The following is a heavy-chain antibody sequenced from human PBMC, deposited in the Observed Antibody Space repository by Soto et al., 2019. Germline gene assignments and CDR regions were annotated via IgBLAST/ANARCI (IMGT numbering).Heavy chain of an antibody. V-gene: IGHV3-23*01. CDR2: ISDSGGRT. Sequence: PGGSLRLSCVASGFTFTSYAMSWVRQAPGKGLEWVSGISDSGGRTDYADSVKGRFTISRDNSKNTLYLQMNSLKAEDTAIYYCAKDGYCSSTSCYWSYWGQGTVVTVSS. D-gene: IGHD2-2*03. J-gene: IGHJ4*02. CDR3: AKDGYCSSTSCYWSY. CDR1: GFTFTSYA.